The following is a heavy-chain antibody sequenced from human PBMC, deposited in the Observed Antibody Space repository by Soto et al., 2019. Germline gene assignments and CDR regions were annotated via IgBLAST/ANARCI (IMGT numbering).Heavy chain of an antibody. V-gene: IGHV3-30*18. Sequence: QVQLVESGGGVVQPGRSLRLSCAASGFTFSSYGMHWVRQAPGKGLEWVAVISYDGSNKYYADSVKGRFTISRDNSKNALYLQRNRLRAEDTAVYYCAKDRPEGSGTSFDYWGQGTLVTVSS. CDR1: GFTFSSYG. CDR2: ISYDGSNK. CDR3: AKDRPEGSGTSFDY. J-gene: IGHJ4*02. D-gene: IGHD3-10*01.